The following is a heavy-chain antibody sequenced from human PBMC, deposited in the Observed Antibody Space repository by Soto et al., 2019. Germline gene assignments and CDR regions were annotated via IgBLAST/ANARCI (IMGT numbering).Heavy chain of an antibody. J-gene: IGHJ4*02. CDR1: GGSINSYY. V-gene: IGHV4-59*12. CDR2: IYYSGST. Sequence: PSETLSLTCTVSGGSINSYYWSWIRQPPGKGLEWIGYIYYSGSTNYNPSLKSRVTISVDTSKNQFSLKLSSVTAADTAVYYCARASTTVTTLDYWGQGTLVTVSS. CDR3: ARASTTVTTLDY. D-gene: IGHD4-17*01.